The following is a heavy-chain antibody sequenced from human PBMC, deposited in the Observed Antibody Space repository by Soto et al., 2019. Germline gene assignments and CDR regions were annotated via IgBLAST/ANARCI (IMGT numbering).Heavy chain of an antibody. Sequence: GGSLRLSCAASGFTFSSYAMSWVRQAPGKGLEWVSAISGSGGSTYYADSVKGRFTISRDNSKNTLYLQMNSLRAEDTAVYYCAKDLTVLMVYATAFDYWGQGTLVTVSS. CDR2: ISGSGGST. CDR3: AKDLTVLMVYATAFDY. CDR1: GFTFSSYA. J-gene: IGHJ4*02. V-gene: IGHV3-23*01. D-gene: IGHD2-8*01.